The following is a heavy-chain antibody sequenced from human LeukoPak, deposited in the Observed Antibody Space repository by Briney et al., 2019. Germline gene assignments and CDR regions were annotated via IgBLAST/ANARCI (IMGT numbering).Heavy chain of an antibody. CDR2: ISVYSGNT. CDR3: ARVGGYYDSSGPWVYYMDV. V-gene: IGHV1-18*01. D-gene: IGHD3-22*01. CDR1: GYTFTTYG. Sequence: ASVKVSCKASGYTFTTYGISWVRQAPGQGLEWRGWISVYSGNTKYAQKLQGRVTMTTDTSTSTAYMELRSLRSDDTAVYYCARVGGYYDSSGPWVYYMDVWGKGTTVTVSS. J-gene: IGHJ6*03.